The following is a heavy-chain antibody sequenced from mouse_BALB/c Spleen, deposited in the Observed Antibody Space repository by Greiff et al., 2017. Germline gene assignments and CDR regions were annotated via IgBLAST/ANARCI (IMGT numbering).Heavy chain of an antibody. J-gene: IGHJ3*01. CDR3: ARQDYGNPWFAY. CDR1: GFTFSSYT. CDR2: ISNGGGST. V-gene: IGHV5-12-2*01. D-gene: IGHD2-1*01. Sequence: EVKLMESGGGLVQPGGSLKLSCAASGFTFSSYTMSWVRQTPEKRLEWVAYISNGGGSTYYPDTVKGRFTISRDNAKNTLYLQMSSLKSEDTAMYYCARQDYGNPWFAYWGQGTLVTVSA.